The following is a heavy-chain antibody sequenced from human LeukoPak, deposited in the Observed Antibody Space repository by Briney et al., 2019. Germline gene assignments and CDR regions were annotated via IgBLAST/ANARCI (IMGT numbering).Heavy chain of an antibody. CDR3: ARSPSIAVAGTLY. J-gene: IGHJ4*02. CDR2: INHSGST. D-gene: IGHD6-19*01. CDR1: GGSFSGYY. V-gene: IGHV4-34*01. Sequence: SETLSLTCAVYGGSFSGYYWSWIRQPPGKGLEWIGEINHSGSTNYNPSLKSRVTISVDTSKNQFSLKLSSVTAADTAVYYCARSPSIAVAGTLYWGQGTLVTVYS.